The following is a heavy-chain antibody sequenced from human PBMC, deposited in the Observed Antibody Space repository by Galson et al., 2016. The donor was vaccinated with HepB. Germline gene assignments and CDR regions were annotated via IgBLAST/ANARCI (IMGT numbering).Heavy chain of an antibody. CDR2: ISGSGGST. CDR3: AKSGEMATIGRVDNY. V-gene: IGHV3-23*01. D-gene: IGHD5-24*01. CDR1: GFTCRSSV. J-gene: IGHJ4*02. Sequence: SLRLSCAASGFTCRSSVMRWVRQAPGEVLEWVSSISGSGGSTYYADSVKDRFTISRDNSKSTLYLQMTSLPVDDTAIYYCAKSGEMATIGRVDNYWGQGALVTVPS.